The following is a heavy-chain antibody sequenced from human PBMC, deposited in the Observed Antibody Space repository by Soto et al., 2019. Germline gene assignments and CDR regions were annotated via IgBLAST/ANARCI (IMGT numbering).Heavy chain of an antibody. D-gene: IGHD2-21*01. J-gene: IGHJ4*02. V-gene: IGHV1-3*01. CDR2: INAGNGNT. CDR1: GYTFTSYA. CDR3: ARGEGGPRWGSIDY. Sequence: ASVKVSCKSSGYTFTSYAMHWVRQAPGQRLEWMGWINAGNGNTKYSQKFQGRVTITRDTSASTAYMELSSLRSDDTAVYYCARGEGGPRWGSIDYWGQGTLVTVSS.